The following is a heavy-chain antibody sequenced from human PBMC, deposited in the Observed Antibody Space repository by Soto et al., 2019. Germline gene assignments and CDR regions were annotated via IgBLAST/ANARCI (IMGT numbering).Heavy chain of an antibody. CDR3: AKSSPSRYCSGGSCYSGY. V-gene: IGHV3-23*01. J-gene: IGHJ4*02. CDR2: IRGSGGST. CDR1: GFTFSSYA. D-gene: IGHD2-15*01. Sequence: EVQLLESGGGLVQPGGSLRLSCAASGFTFSSYAMSWVRQAPGKGLVWVSAIRGSGGSTYYADSVKGRFTISRDNSKNTLYLQMNSLRAEDTAVYYCAKSSPSRYCSGGSCYSGYWGQGTLVTVSS.